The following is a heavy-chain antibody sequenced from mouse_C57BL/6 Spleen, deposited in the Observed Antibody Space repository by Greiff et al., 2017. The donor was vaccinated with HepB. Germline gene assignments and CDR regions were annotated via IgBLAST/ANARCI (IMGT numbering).Heavy chain of an antibody. D-gene: IGHD2-3*01. J-gene: IGHJ2*01. Sequence: QVQLKQSGPELVKPGASVKISCKASGYSFTSYYIHWVKQRPGQGLEWIGWIYPGSGNTKYNEKFKGKATLAADTSSSTAYMQLSSLTSEDSAVYYCARDDGYYVYYFDYWGQGTTLTVSS. CDR3: ARDDGYYVYYFDY. CDR1: GYSFTSYY. V-gene: IGHV1-66*01. CDR2: IYPGSGNT.